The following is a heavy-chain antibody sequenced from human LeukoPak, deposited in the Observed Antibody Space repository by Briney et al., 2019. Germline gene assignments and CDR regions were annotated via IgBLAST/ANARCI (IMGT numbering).Heavy chain of an antibody. CDR2: ISYDGSNK. J-gene: IGHJ4*02. D-gene: IGHD2-2*01. CDR3: ARDGARDIVVVPAAAGYLDY. Sequence: GGSLRLSCAASGFTFSSYAMRWVRQAPGKGLEWVAGISYDGSNKYYADSVKGRFTISRDNSKNTLYLQMNSLRAEDTAVYYCARDGARDIVVVPAAAGYLDYSGQGTPLTASS. V-gene: IGHV3-30*04. CDR1: GFTFSSYA.